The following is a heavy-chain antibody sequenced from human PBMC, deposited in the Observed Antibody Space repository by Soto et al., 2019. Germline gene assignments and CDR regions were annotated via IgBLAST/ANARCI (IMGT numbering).Heavy chain of an antibody. Sequence: QVQLVQSGAEVKKPGSSVKVSCKASGGTFSTSAISWVRQAPGQGLEWVGGIMPVFATPDYAQKFQGRVTITADESTTTAYLELTSLRTDDTAVYYCARDKARQQLGGNYYYILDVWGQGTAITVS. CDR2: IMPVFATP. J-gene: IGHJ6*02. CDR3: ARDKARQQLGGNYYYILDV. D-gene: IGHD3-3*02. V-gene: IGHV1-69*12. CDR1: GGTFSTSA.